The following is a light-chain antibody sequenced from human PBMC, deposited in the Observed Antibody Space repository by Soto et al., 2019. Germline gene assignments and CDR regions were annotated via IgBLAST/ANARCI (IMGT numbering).Light chain of an antibody. CDR3: QQYHNWPPDT. Sequence: EIVMTQSPATLSVSPGERATLSCRASQSVGSNLAWYQQKPGQAPRLLIYGASTRATGIPARFSGSGSGTEFTLTISSLQSEDFAVYYCQQYHNWPPDTFGQGTKLEIK. CDR1: QSVGSN. J-gene: IGKJ2*01. CDR2: GAS. V-gene: IGKV3-15*01.